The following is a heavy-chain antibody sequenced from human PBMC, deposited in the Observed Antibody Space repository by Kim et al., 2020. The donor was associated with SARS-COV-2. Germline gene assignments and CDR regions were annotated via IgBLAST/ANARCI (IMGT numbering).Heavy chain of an antibody. CDR2: IYYSGST. CDR3: ARGGYGDYDWGWFDP. CDR1: GGSISSYY. J-gene: IGHJ5*02. Sequence: SETLSLTCTVSGGSISSYYWSWIRQPPGKGLEWIGYIYYSGSTNYNPSLKSRVTISVDTSKNQFSLKLSSVTAADTAVYYCARGGYGDYDWGWFDPWGQGTLVTVSS. V-gene: IGHV4-59*01. D-gene: IGHD4-17*01.